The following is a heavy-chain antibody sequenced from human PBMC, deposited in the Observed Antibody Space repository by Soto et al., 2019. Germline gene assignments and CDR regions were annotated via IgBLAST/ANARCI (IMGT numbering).Heavy chain of an antibody. J-gene: IGHJ5*02. CDR3: AREGAIVPRFFAP. V-gene: IGHV2-5*01. D-gene: IGHD1-26*01. CDR2: IYWNDDK. CDR1: GFSLSTNGVG. Sequence: QITLKESGPTLVKPTETLTLMCTFSGFSLSTNGVGVGRIRQPPGKALEWLSLIYWNDDKRYSPSLKSRLTYTQDSSDTQVVLTITTLDPVDTATYDCAREGAIVPRFFAPGGQGTLVTVSS.